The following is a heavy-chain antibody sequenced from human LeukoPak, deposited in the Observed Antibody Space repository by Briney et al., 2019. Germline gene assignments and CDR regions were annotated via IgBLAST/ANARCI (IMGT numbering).Heavy chain of an antibody. J-gene: IGHJ6*02. V-gene: IGHV3-33*01. D-gene: IGHD6-19*01. CDR1: GFTFSSYG. CDR2: IWYDGSNK. CDR3: AIDRQQWLANYYYYGMDV. Sequence: GGSLRLSCAASGFTFSSYGMHWVRQAPGKGLEWVAVIWYDGSNKYYADSVKGRFTISRDNSKNTLYLQMNSLRAEDTAVYYCAIDRQQWLANYYYYGMDVWGQGTTVTVSS.